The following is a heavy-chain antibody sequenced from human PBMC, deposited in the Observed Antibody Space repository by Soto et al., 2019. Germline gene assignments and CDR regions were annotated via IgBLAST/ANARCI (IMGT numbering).Heavy chain of an antibody. Sequence: RRLSCAASGFTFSGYSVNWVRQAPGKGLEWVSYISSGSKTIYYAESVKGRFTVSRDNARNSQYLQMNSLRDEDTAVYYCAREDILGTRSFDYWGRGTLVTVSS. CDR3: AREDILGTRSFDY. D-gene: IGHD3-9*01. J-gene: IGHJ4*02. CDR2: ISSGSKTI. CDR1: GFTFSGYS. V-gene: IGHV3-48*02.